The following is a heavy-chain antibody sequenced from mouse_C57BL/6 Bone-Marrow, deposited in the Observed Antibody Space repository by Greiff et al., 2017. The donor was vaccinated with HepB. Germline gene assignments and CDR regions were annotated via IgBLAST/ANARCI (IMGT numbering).Heavy chain of an antibody. CDR2: IYPRSGNT. Sequence: QVQLQQSGAELARPGASVKLSCKASGYTFTSYGISWVKQRTGQGLEWIGEIYPRSGNTYYNEKFKGKATLTADKSSGTAYMELRSLTSEDSAVYFCARDYGSRYAMDYWGQGTSVTVSS. V-gene: IGHV1-81*01. CDR1: GYTFTSYG. CDR3: ARDYGSRYAMDY. J-gene: IGHJ4*01. D-gene: IGHD1-1*01.